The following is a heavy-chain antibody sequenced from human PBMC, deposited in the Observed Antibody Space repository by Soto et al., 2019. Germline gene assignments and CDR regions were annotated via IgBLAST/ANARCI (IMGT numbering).Heavy chain of an antibody. Sequence: EVQLVESGGGLVKPGGSLRLSCAASGFTFSSYSMTWVRQAPGKGLEWVSSLSSSTSYIYYADSVKGRFTISRDTAKNSLDLQMNNLRAEDTAVYYCAKEVSSWFHGMDVWGQGTTVTVSS. CDR2: LSSSTSYI. J-gene: IGHJ6*02. CDR3: AKEVSSWFHGMDV. CDR1: GFTFSSYS. D-gene: IGHD6-13*01. V-gene: IGHV3-21*01.